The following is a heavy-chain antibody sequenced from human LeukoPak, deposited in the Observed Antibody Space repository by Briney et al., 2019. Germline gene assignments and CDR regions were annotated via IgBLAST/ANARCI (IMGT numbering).Heavy chain of an antibody. CDR1: GGSVSGGNYY. J-gene: IGHJ4*01. V-gene: IGHV4-61*01. CDR2: IHYSGST. D-gene: IGHD1-1*01. Sequence: SGTLSLTCTVSGGSVSGGNYYCSWIRQSPGKGLEWIGYIHYSGSTVYNPSLKSRVTMSIDTSKNQFSLNLSSVTAADTAVYYCARTGSTGGYWGQEPWSPSPQ. CDR3: ARTGSTGGY.